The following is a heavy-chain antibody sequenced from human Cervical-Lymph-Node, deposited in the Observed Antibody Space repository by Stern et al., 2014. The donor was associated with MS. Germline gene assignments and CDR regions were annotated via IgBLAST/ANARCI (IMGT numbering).Heavy chain of an antibody. CDR3: ARGHSPYAYNYLFDY. J-gene: IGHJ4*02. CDR2: ACHDGSTA. Sequence: VQLVESEGGVVQPGTSLRLSCAASGFSFRSYGMHWVRQAPGTGLEWVALACHDGSTASYSPSSTARFTITRDNSKNTLSLQMNSLTAEDTAVYYCARGHSPYAYNYLFDYWGQGTLVTVSS. V-gene: IGHV3-33*02. CDR1: GFSFRSYG. D-gene: IGHD5-24*01.